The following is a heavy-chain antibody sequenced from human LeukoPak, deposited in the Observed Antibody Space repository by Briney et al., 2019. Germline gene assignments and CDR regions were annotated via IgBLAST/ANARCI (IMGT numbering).Heavy chain of an antibody. CDR3: ARDFGVTPVSH. V-gene: IGHV4-59*01. CDR2: IYYRGST. J-gene: IGHJ4*02. D-gene: IGHD4-11*01. CDR1: GGSISSYY. Sequence: SETLSLTCTVSGGSISSYYWSWIRQPPGKGLEWIGYIYYRGSTNYNPSLNSPVNLSVATSNNQFSMSLRSVPASDTCTSYCARDFGVTPVSHWGQGTMVTVSS.